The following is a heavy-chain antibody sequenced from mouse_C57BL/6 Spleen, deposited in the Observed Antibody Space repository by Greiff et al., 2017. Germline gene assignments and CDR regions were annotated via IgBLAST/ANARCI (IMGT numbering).Heavy chain of an antibody. CDR2: IHPNSGST. J-gene: IGHJ4*01. Sequence: QVQLQQSGAELVKPGASVKLSCKASGYTFTSYGMNWVKQRPGQGLEWIGMIHPNSGSTNYNEKFKSQATLTVDKSSSTAYMQLSSLTSENAAVYYCARYARAMDYWGQGTSVTVSS. CDR1: GYTFTSYG. V-gene: IGHV1-64*01. CDR3: ARYARAMDY.